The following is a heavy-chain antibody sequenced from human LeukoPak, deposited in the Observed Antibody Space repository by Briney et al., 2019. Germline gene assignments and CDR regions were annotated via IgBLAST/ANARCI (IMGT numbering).Heavy chain of an antibody. D-gene: IGHD1-26*01. V-gene: IGHV1-69*04. CDR1: GGTFSSYA. CDR2: IIPILGIA. Sequence: SVKVSCKASGGTFSSYAISRVRQAPGQGLEWMGRIIPILGIANYAQKFQGRVTITTDKSTSTAYMELSSLRSEDTAVYYCARLSGFDIWGQGTMVTVSS. J-gene: IGHJ3*02. CDR3: ARLSGFDI.